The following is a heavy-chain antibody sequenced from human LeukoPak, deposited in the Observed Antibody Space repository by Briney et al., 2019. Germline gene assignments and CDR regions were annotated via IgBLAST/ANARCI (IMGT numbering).Heavy chain of an antibody. J-gene: IGHJ5*02. CDR1: GYTFTSYD. D-gene: IGHD3-10*01. Sequence: ASVKVSCKSSGYTFTSYDITWVREATGQELEWMGWMNPNSGNTGYAQKFQGRVTITRNTSISTAYMELSSLRSEDTAVYYCARPYSGESAWFDPWGQGTLVTVSS. CDR2: MNPNSGNT. CDR3: ARPYSGESAWFDP. V-gene: IGHV1-8*03.